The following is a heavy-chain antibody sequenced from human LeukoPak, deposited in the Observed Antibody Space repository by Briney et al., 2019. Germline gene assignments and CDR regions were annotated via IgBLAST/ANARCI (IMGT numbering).Heavy chain of an antibody. V-gene: IGHV7-4-1*02. J-gene: IGHJ4*02. CDR2: INTITGNP. CDR1: GYTFTSYG. D-gene: IGHD3-10*01. Sequence: VASVKVSCKSSGYTFTSYGMNWVRQAPGQGLEWMGWINTITGNPTYAQGFTGRFVFSLDNSVTTTYLQISSLKAEDSAVYFCARPGVTGGPASDYWGQGTVVTVSS. CDR3: ARPGVTGGPASDY.